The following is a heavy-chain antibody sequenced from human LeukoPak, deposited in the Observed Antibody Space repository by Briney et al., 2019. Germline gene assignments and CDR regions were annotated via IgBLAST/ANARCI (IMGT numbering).Heavy chain of an antibody. CDR3: ARSLTLNWFDP. D-gene: IGHD1-20*01. CDR2: IYYSGST. CDR1: GGSISSYY. V-gene: IGHV4-59*08. Sequence: KPSETLSLTCTVSGGSISSYYWSWIRQPPGKGLEWIGYIYYSGSTNYNPSLKSRVTISVDTSKNQFSLKLSSVTAADTAVYYCARSLTLNWFDPWGQGTLVTVSS. J-gene: IGHJ5*02.